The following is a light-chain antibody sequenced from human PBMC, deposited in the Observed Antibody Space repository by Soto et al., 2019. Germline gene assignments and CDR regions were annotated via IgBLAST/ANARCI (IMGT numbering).Light chain of an antibody. CDR2: EDN. CDR1: SGSIASNY. J-gene: IGLJ2*01. Sequence: NFMLTQPHSVSESPGKTVTISCTRSSGSIASNYVQWYQQRPGSAPTTVIYEDNQRPSGVPDRFSGSIDSSSNSASLTISGLKTEDEADYYCQSYHSSTVVFGGGTKLNVL. CDR3: QSYHSSTVV. V-gene: IGLV6-57*04.